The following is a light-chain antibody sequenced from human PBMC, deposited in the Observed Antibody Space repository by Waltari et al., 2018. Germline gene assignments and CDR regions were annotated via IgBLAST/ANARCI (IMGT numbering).Light chain of an antibody. CDR2: DAS. CDR1: QSVSSY. J-gene: IGKJ3*01. Sequence: EIVLTQSPATLSLSPGDRATLSCRASQSVSSYLAWYQQKPGQAPRLLIYDASNRATGIPARFSGSGSGTDFTLTISSLEPEDFAVYYCQQRSNWPPAGITFGPGTKVDIK. CDR3: QQRSNWPPAGIT. V-gene: IGKV3-11*01.